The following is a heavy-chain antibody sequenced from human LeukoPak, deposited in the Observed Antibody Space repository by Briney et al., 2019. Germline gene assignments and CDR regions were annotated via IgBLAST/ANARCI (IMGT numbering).Heavy chain of an antibody. CDR1: GFTFSSYS. J-gene: IGHJ4*02. CDR2: INNSSTST. Sequence: GGSLRLSCAASGFTFSSYSMTWVRQAPGKGLEWIAYINNSSTSTYYADSVKGRVAISRDNAKNSLYLQMNSLRAEDTAVYYCTRDSPGSFWGQGTLVTVSS. CDR3: TRDSPGSF. D-gene: IGHD3-10*01. V-gene: IGHV3-48*04.